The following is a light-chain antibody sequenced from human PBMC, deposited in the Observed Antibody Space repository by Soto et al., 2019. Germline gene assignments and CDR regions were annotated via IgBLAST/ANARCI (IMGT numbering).Light chain of an antibody. CDR1: QSVGSTY. J-gene: IGKJ1*01. V-gene: IGKV3-20*01. Sequence: EIVLTQSPGTLSLSPGERATLSCRASQSVGSTYLAWFQQKPGQAPRVLIFAASSRATGIPARFSGSGSGSDFTLTISRLEPEDVAVYYCQQYGTLPWTLGQGTKVEIK. CDR3: QQYGTLPWT. CDR2: AAS.